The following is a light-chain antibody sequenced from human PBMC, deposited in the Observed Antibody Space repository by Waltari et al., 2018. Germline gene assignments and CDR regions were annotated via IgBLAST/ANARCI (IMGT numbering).Light chain of an antibody. CDR2: EGS. Sequence: QSALTQPASVSGSPGQSITISCTGTSSDVGSYKLVSWYQQPPGKAPKLMIYEGSKRPSGVSNRFSGSKSGNTASLTISGLQAEDEADYYCCSYAGSSWVFGGGTKLTVL. J-gene: IGLJ3*02. CDR3: CSYAGSSWV. CDR1: SSDVGSYKL. V-gene: IGLV2-23*01.